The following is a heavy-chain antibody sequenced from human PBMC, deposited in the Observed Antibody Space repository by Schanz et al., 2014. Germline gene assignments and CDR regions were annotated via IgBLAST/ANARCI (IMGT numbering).Heavy chain of an antibody. V-gene: IGHV3-20*04. J-gene: IGHJ4*02. D-gene: IGHD3-22*01. CDR3: AKDGRLPYYGTGSDFDY. CDR2: INWNGGST. Sequence: EVQLVESGGGVVRPGGSLRLSCAASGFGFDDYAMSWVRQAPGKGLEWVSGINWNGGSTGYADSVKGRFTISRDNSRKTLYLQMNSLRADDTAVYYCAKDGRLPYYGTGSDFDYWGQGTLVDVSS. CDR1: GFGFDDYA.